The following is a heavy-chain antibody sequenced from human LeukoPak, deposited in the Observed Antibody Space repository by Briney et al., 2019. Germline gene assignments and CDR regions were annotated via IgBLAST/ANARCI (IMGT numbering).Heavy chain of an antibody. Sequence: ESGPTLVKPTQTLTLTCTFSGFSLSTSGVGVGWVRQPPGKALEWLALIYWDDDKRYSPSLKSRVTITKDTSKNHVVLTMTNMDPVDTATYYCSRTRRGQIGWTNDYWGQGTLVTVSS. CDR1: GFSLSTSGVG. CDR3: SRTRRGQIGWTNDY. D-gene: IGHD6-19*01. J-gene: IGHJ4*02. V-gene: IGHV2-5*02. CDR2: IYWDDDK.